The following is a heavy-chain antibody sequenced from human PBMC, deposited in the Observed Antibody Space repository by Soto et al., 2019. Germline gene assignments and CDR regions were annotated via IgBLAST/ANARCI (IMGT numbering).Heavy chain of an antibody. Sequence: SGGSLRLSCAASGFTFSSYAMSWVRQAPGKGLEWVSAISGSGGSTYYADSVKGRFTISRDNSKNTLYLQMNSLRAEDTAVYYCAKDIVVVPAAMFDYRGQGTLVTVSS. J-gene: IGHJ4*02. D-gene: IGHD2-2*01. CDR1: GFTFSSYA. CDR3: AKDIVVVPAAMFDY. V-gene: IGHV3-23*01. CDR2: ISGSGGST.